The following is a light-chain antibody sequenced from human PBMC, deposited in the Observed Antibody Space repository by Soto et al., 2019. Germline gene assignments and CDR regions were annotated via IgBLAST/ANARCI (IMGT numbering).Light chain of an antibody. Sequence: IQMTQSPSSLSASVGDRVTITCRASQSISTYLNWYQQKAGLGPKLLIYAASSLQSGVPSRFSGSGSGTDFTLTISSLQPEDFATYYCQQTYSIPPTFDQGTKGDI. CDR1: QSISTY. CDR3: QQTYSIPPT. CDR2: AAS. V-gene: IGKV1-39*01. J-gene: IGKJ1*01.